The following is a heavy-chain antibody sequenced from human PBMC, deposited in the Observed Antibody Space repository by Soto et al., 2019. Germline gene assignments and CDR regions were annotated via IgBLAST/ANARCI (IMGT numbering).Heavy chain of an antibody. CDR2: IIPIFGTA. D-gene: IGHD5-18*01. CDR3: ARDKYSYGFRVDYYYGMDV. Sequence: GASVKVSCKVSGGTFSSYAISWVRQAPGQGLEWMGGIIPIFGTANYAQKFQGRVTITADESTSTAYMELSSLRSEDTAVYYCARDKYSYGFRVDYYYGMDVWGQGTTVTVSS. V-gene: IGHV1-69*13. J-gene: IGHJ6*02. CDR1: GGTFSSYA.